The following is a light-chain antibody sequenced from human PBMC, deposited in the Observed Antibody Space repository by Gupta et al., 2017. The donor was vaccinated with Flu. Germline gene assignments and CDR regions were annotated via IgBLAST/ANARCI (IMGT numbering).Light chain of an antibody. CDR2: EVS. J-gene: IGLJ1*01. CDR1: SSDVGGYNY. CDR3: ISYTSSSTLYV. V-gene: IGLV2-14*01. Sequence: QSALTQPASVSGSPGQSITISCTGTSSDVGGYNYVSWCQQHQGKAPKLMIYEVSNRPSWVSNRFSGSKSGNTASLTISGRQAEDEADYYCISYTSSSTLYVFGSGTKVTVL.